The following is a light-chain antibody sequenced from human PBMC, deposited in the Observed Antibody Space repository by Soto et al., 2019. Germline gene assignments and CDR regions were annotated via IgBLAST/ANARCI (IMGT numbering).Light chain of an antibody. CDR1: QGIRSY. Sequence: DIQLTQSPSFLSASVGDRVTITCRASQGIRSYLAWYQQRPGKAPELLIYGASTLRPGGASRFSGSGSGTEFTLTISSLQPEDFATYFCQQINTFPPFFTFVPGTKVDIK. V-gene: IGKV1-9*01. J-gene: IGKJ3*01. CDR2: GAS. CDR3: QQINTFPPFFT.